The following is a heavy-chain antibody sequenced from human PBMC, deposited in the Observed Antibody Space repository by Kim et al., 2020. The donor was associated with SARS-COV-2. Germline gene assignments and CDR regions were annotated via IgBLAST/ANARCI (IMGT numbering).Heavy chain of an antibody. Sequence: GGSLRLSCAASGFTFSSYAMSWVRQAPGKGLEWVSAISGSGGSTYYADSVKGRFTISRDNSKNTLYLQMNSLRAEDTAVYYCAKDKVPAHYDFWSGLRGTENWFDPWGQGTLVTVSS. CDR3: AKDKVPAHYDFWSGLRGTENWFDP. V-gene: IGHV3-23*01. D-gene: IGHD3-3*01. CDR1: GFTFSSYA. CDR2: ISGSGGST. J-gene: IGHJ5*02.